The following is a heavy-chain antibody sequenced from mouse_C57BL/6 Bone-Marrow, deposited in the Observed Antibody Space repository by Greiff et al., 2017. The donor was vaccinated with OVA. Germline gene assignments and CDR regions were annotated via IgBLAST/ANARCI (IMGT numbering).Heavy chain of an antibody. CDR1: GYTFTDYE. CDR3: TRGYSNYYAIDY. D-gene: IGHD2-5*01. J-gene: IGHJ4*01. Sequence: QVQLKESGAELVRPGASVTLSCKASGYTFTDYEMHWVKQTPVHGLEWIGAIDPETGGTAYNQKFKGKAILTADKSSSTAYMELLRLTSEDSAVYSCTRGYSNYYAIDYWGQGTSVTVSS. CDR2: IDPETGGT. V-gene: IGHV1-15*01.